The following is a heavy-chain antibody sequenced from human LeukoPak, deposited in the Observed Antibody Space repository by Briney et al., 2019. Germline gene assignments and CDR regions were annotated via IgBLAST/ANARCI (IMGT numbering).Heavy chain of an antibody. Sequence: PSETLSLTCAVYGGSFSGYYWSWIRQPPGKGLEWIGSIYYSGSTYYNPSLKSRVTISVDTSKNQFSLKLSSVTAADTAVYYCARHVWQLGNDYWGQGTLVTVSS. V-gene: IGHV4-34*01. D-gene: IGHD6-6*01. CDR1: GGSFSGYY. CDR3: ARHVWQLGNDY. CDR2: IYYSGST. J-gene: IGHJ4*02.